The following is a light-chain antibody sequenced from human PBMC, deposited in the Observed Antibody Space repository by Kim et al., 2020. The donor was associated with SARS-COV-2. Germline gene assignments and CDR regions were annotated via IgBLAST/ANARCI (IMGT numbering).Light chain of an antibody. CDR1: NLESKN. V-gene: IGLV3-9*01. J-gene: IGLJ2*01. CDR2: RNS. Sequence: SVALGQTARVTCGGNNLESKNVHWYQQKPGQAPVLVIYRNSKRPSEIPERFSGSNSGNTATLTISRAQAGDEADYYCQVWDSSTVVFGGGTKVTVL. CDR3: QVWDSSTVV.